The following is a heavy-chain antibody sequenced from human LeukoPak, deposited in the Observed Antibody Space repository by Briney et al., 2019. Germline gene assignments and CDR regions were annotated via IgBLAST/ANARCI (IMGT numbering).Heavy chain of an antibody. J-gene: IGHJ4*02. D-gene: IGHD1-7*01. CDR3: ATAGNYRFDY. CDR1: GFAFSSYD. CDR2: IRSSGSTI. Sequence: GGSLRLSCAASGFAFSSYDMNWVRQAPGKGLEWVSYIRSSGSTIYYADSVKGRFTIPRDNAQKSLYLQMNSLRDEDTAVYYCATAGNYRFDYWGQGTLVTVSS. V-gene: IGHV3-48*03.